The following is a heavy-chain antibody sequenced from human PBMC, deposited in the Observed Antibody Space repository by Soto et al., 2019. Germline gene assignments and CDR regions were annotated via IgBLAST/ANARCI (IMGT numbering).Heavy chain of an antibody. CDR1: GGSISSGGYS. CDR2: IYHSGST. Sequence: SLSLTCSVSGGSISSGGYSWSWIRQPPGKGLEWIGYIYHSGSTYYNPSLKSRVTISVDRSKNQFSLKLSSVTAADTAVYYCARGGGSYLFDYWGQGTLVTVSS. V-gene: IGHV4-30-2*01. D-gene: IGHD1-26*01. J-gene: IGHJ4*02. CDR3: ARGGGSYLFDY.